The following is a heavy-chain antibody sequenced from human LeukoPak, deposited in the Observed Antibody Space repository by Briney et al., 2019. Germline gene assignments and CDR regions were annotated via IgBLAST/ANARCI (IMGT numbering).Heavy chain of an antibody. CDR3: ARRERYYDILTRYYEDYFDY. CDR1: GGSISSSSYY. D-gene: IGHD3-9*01. Sequence: SETLSLTCTVSGGSISSSSYYWGWIRQPPGKGLEWVRSIYYSGSTYYNPSLKSRVTISVDTSKNQFSLKLSSVTAADTAVYYCARRERYYDILTRYYEDYFDYWGQGTLVTVSS. V-gene: IGHV4-39*01. CDR2: IYYSGST. J-gene: IGHJ4*02.